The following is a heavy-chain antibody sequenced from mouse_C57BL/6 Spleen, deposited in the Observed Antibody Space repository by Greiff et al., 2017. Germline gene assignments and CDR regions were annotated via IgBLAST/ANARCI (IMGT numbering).Heavy chain of an antibody. CDR3: ARSLANYYAMDY. CDR1: GYTFTSYG. V-gene: IGHV1-81*01. Sequence: QVQLQQSGAELARPGASVKLSCTASGYTFTSYGISWVKQRPGQGLEWIGEIYPRSGNTYYNEKFKGKSTLTADKSSSTACMELRSLTSEDSAVYFCARSLANYYAMDYWGQGTSVTVSS. J-gene: IGHJ4*01. CDR2: IYPRSGNT.